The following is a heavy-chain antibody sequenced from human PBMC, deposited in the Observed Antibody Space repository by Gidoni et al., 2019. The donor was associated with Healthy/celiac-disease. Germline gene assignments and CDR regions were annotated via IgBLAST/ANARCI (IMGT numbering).Heavy chain of an antibody. D-gene: IGHD3-3*01. CDR1: GFTFSSYT. J-gene: IGHJ6*02. V-gene: IGHV3-48*02. CDR3: ATSRDQNDLWSGYPFPYYYYYYGMDV. CDR2: ISSSSSTI. Sequence: EVQLVESGGGLVQPGGSLRLSCAASGFTFSSYTMNWVRQAPGKGLEWVSYISSSSSTIYYADSVKGRITISRDNAKNSLYLQMNSLRDEDTAVYYCATSRDQNDLWSGYPFPYYYYYYGMDVWGQGTTVTVSS.